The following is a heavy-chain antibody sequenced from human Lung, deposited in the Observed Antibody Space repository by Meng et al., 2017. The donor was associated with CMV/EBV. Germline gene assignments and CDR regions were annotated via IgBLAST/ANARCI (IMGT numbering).Heavy chain of an antibody. CDR3: ARHFPSGLDGFDI. CDR1: AYTFIGYN. V-gene: IGHV1-2*02. J-gene: IGHJ3*02. D-gene: IGHD3-3*02. Sequence: SXXVSXKASAYTFIGYNMHWVRQAPGQGLEWVGWVNPNSGVTGYAQRFLGRVTMTSDTSITTAYMELTRLTYDDTAVYYCARHFPSGLDGFDIWGQGTLVTVS. CDR2: VNPNSGVT.